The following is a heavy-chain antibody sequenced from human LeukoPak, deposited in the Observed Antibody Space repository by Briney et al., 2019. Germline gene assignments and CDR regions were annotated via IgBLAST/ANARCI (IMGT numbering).Heavy chain of an antibody. CDR3: ARGDDSSGQGW. D-gene: IGHD3-22*01. V-gene: IGHV4-34*01. J-gene: IGHJ4*02. CDR1: GGSFSGYY. CDR2: INHSGST. Sequence: SETLSLTCAVYGGSFSGYYWSWIRQPPGKGLEWIGEINHSGSTNYNPSLKSRVTISVDTSKNQFSLKLSSVTAADTAVYYCARGDDSSGQGWWGQGTLVTVFS.